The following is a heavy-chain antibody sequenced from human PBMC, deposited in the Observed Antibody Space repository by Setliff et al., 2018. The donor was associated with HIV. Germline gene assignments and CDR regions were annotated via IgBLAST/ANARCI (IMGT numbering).Heavy chain of an antibody. V-gene: IGHV4-39*01. J-gene: IGHJ4*02. Sequence: SETLSLTCTVSGASIISSTYYWGWIRQPPGKGLEWVGVVYYSGSTYYNPSLKSRVTISVDTSKNQFSLKLSSVTAADTAVYYCARVQVGGYNFYFDYWGQGTLVTVSS. D-gene: IGHD5-12*01. CDR3: ARVQVGGYNFYFDY. CDR1: GASIISSTYY. CDR2: VYYSGST.